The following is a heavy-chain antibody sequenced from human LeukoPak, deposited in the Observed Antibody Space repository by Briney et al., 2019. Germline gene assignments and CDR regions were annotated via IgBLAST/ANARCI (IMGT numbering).Heavy chain of an antibody. J-gene: IGHJ5*02. CDR2: INSNSRYI. CDR3: AKQPYGSGSPFDP. V-gene: IGHV3-21*01. Sequence: GGSLRLSCAASGFTFTTYSMNWVRQAPGKGLEWVSYINSNSRYIYYAASVKGRFTISRENAKNSLYLQMNSLRAGDTAVYYCAKQPYGSGSPFDPWGQGTLVTVSS. D-gene: IGHD3-10*01. CDR1: GFTFTTYS.